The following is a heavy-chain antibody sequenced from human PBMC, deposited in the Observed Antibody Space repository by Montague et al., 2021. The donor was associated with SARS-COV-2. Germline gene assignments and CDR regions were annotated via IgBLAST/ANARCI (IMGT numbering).Heavy chain of an antibody. Sequence: SLRLSCAASGFTFDDYAMHWVRQAPGKGLEWVSLISGDGGSTYYADSVKGRFTISRDNSKNSLYLQMNSLRTEDIALYYCARRALYSSSYAFDIWGQGTMVTVSS. CDR1: GFTFDDYA. CDR2: ISGDGGST. V-gene: IGHV3-43*02. J-gene: IGHJ3*02. CDR3: ARRALYSSSYAFDI. D-gene: IGHD6-6*01.